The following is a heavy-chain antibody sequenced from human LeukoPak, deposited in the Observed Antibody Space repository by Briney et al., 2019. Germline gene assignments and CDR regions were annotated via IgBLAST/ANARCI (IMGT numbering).Heavy chain of an antibody. V-gene: IGHV3-21*01. CDR2: ISSSSSYI. J-gene: IGHJ4*02. CDR1: GFTFSTYS. Sequence: GGSLRLSCAASGFTFSTYSMNWVRQAPGKGLEWVSSISSSSSYIYHADSVKGRFTISRDNAKNSLYLQMNSLRAEDTAVYYCARDLRLDYWGQGTLVTVSS. CDR3: ARDLRLDY.